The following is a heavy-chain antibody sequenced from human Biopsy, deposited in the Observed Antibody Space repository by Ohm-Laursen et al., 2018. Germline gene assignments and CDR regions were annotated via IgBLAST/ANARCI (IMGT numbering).Heavy chain of an antibody. Sequence: SETLSLTCTVSGGSVSSGSYYWSWIRQPPGKGLEWIGYIYYSGSTNYNPSLKSRVTISVDTSRNQFSLKLSSGTAADTAVYYCAGRPWPNAFDIWGHGTMVTVSS. CDR3: AGRPWPNAFDI. J-gene: IGHJ3*02. CDR1: GGSVSSGSYY. CDR2: IYYSGST. V-gene: IGHV4-61*01. D-gene: IGHD5-12*01.